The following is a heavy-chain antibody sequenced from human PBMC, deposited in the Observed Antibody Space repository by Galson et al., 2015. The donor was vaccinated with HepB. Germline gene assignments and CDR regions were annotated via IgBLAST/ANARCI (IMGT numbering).Heavy chain of an antibody. CDR1: GYTFTGYY. Sequence: SVKVSCKASGYTFTGYYMHWVRQAPGQGLEWMGWINPNSGGTNYAQKFQGRVTMTRDTSIGTAYMELSRLRSDDTAVYYCARDGTSFGELLWDYWGQGTLVTVSS. D-gene: IGHD3-10*01. CDR2: INPNSGGT. J-gene: IGHJ4*02. V-gene: IGHV1-2*02. CDR3: ARDGTSFGELLWDY.